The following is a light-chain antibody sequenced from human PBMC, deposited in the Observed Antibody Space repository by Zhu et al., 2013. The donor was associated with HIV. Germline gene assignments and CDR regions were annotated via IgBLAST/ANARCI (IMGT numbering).Light chain of an antibody. J-gene: IGKJ1*01. Sequence: DIQMTQSPSSLSASVGDRVTITCRASQSISRYLNWYQQKTRGKPLKLLIYAASSLQSGVPSRFSGSGSGTDFTLTISSLQPEDFATYYCQQSYSTPQTFGRRDQGGNQ. CDR2: AAS. V-gene: IGKV1-39*01. CDR1: QSISRY. CDR3: QQSYSTPQT.